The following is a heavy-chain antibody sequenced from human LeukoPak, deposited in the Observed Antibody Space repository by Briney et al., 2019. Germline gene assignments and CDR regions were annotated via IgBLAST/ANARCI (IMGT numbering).Heavy chain of an antibody. J-gene: IGHJ4*02. Sequence: GGSLRLSCAASGFTFSSYEMNWVRQAPGKGLEWVSYISSSGSTIYYADSVKGRFTISRDNSKNTLYLQMNSLRAEDTAVYYCAKDLFVVVPAAMGFDYWGQGTLVTVSS. CDR3: AKDLFVVVPAAMGFDY. D-gene: IGHD2-2*01. CDR1: GFTFSSYE. V-gene: IGHV3-48*03. CDR2: ISSSGSTI.